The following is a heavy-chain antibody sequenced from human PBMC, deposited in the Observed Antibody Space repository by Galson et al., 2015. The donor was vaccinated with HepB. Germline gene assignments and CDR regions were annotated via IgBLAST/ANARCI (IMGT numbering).Heavy chain of an antibody. CDR1: GYTLTELS. V-gene: IGHV1-24*01. D-gene: IGHD6-13*01. J-gene: IGHJ6*02. Sequence: SVKVSCKVSGYTLTELSMHWVRQAPGKGLEWMGGFDPEDGETIYAQKFQGRVTMTEDTSTDTAYMELSSLRSEDTAVYYCATELRDRYSSSWYPHLYYGMDVWGQGTTVTVSS. CDR2: FDPEDGET. CDR3: ATELRDRYSSSWYPHLYYGMDV.